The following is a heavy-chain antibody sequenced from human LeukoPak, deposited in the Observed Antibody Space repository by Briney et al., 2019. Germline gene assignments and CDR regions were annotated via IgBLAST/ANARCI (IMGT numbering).Heavy chain of an antibody. Sequence: SETLSLTCAVYGGSFSAYNWTWIRQPPGKGPEWIGQINHRGSASYNPSLRSRVTISVDTSKSQFSLKLTSVTAADTAVYYCARDRGWYDYWGQETPVTVSS. J-gene: IGHJ4*02. D-gene: IGHD6-19*01. V-gene: IGHV4-34*01. CDR3: ARDRGWYDY. CDR1: GGSFSAYN. CDR2: INHRGSA.